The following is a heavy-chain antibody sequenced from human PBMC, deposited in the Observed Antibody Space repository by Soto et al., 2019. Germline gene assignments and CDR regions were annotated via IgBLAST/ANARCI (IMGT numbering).Heavy chain of an antibody. Sequence: QVQLQESGPGLVKPSQTLSLTCTVSGDSISDVDYYWSWVRQTPREGLEWIGAFYDSGTSYYSPSLKSRMTISVDSSMNQFSLTLTSVTAADTAVYYCARGTRDYFDTTGPGYGMDVWGQGTTVTVSS. J-gene: IGHJ6*02. CDR2: FYDSGTS. V-gene: IGHV4-30-4*01. D-gene: IGHD3-22*01. CDR1: GDSISDVDYY. CDR3: ARGTRDYFDTTGPGYGMDV.